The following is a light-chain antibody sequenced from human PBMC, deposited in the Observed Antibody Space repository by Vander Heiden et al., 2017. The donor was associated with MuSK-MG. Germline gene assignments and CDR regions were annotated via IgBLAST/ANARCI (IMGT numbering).Light chain of an antibody. CDR1: QSIGSH. CDR2: IAS. J-gene: IGKJ4*01. Sequence: DIQMNHSPSSLSASVRDRVTITCRASQSIGSHLNWYQQKPGKAPKLLIYIASSLQSGVPSRFSGSGSGTEFTLTISSLQPEDSATYYCQQTYSTPRLTFGGGTKVEIK. CDR3: QQTYSTPRLT. V-gene: IGKV1-39*01.